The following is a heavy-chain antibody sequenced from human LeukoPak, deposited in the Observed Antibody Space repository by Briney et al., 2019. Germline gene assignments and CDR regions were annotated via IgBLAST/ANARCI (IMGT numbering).Heavy chain of an antibody. J-gene: IGHJ4*02. V-gene: IGHV3-30*02. D-gene: IGHD6-19*01. CDR2: IEKDGSNK. CDR1: GFTFSNAW. CDR3: AKDLEQWPAVPEY. Sequence: SGGSLRLSCAASGFTFSNAWMSWVRQAPGKGLDWVAFIEKDGSNKYYADSVKGRFTVSRDNSKNRLYLQMNSLRPEETALYYCAKDLEQWPAVPEYWGQGTLVIVSS.